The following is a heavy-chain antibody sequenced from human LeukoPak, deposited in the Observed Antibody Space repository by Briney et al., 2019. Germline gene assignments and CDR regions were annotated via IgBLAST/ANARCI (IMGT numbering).Heavy chain of an antibody. J-gene: IGHJ3*02. CDR2: ISGSSSYI. CDR3: ARVSAGVIGMKDVFDI. D-gene: IGHD3-16*02. Sequence: RWGSLRLSCAASEFTFSSYSMNWVRQAPGKGLEWVSSISGSSSYIYYADSVKGRFTISRHNAKNSLYLQMNSLRAEDTAVYHCARVSAGVIGMKDVFDIWGQGTMVTVSS. V-gene: IGHV3-21*01. CDR1: EFTFSSYS.